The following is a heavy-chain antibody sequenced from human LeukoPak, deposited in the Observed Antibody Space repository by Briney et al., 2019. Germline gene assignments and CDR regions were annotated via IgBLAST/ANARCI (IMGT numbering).Heavy chain of an antibody. V-gene: IGHV4-39*07. J-gene: IGHJ4*02. CDR3: ARDGYKVPLDY. D-gene: IGHD5-24*01. CDR1: GGSINSGDYY. CDR2: IYYSGST. Sequence: SETLSLTCTVSGGSINSGDYYWVWIRQPPGKGLEWIGSIYYSGSTSYNPSLKSRVTMTVDTSKSQFSLKLSSVTAADTAVYYCARDGYKVPLDYWGQGTLVTVSS.